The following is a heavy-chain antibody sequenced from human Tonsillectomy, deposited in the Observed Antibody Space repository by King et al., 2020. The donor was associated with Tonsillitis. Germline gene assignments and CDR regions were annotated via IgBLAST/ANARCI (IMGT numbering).Heavy chain of an antibody. V-gene: IGHV4-59*01. Sequence: QLQESGPGLVKPSGTLSLTCTVSGGSIRNYYWSWIRQPPGKGLEWIGNIYYSGSTNYKPSLKSRVTISVDTSKNQFSLRLSSVTAAVTAVYYCAKVQSALEWFPIGGYYYYMDVWGKGTTVTVSS. D-gene: IGHD3-3*01. CDR1: GGSIRNYY. CDR2: IYYSGST. J-gene: IGHJ6*03. CDR3: AKVQSALEWFPIGGYYYYMDV.